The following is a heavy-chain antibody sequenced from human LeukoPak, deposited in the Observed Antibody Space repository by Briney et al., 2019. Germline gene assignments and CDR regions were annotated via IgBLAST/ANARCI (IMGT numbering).Heavy chain of an antibody. CDR3: ARGRPLEMATIYAFDI. D-gene: IGHD5-24*01. V-gene: IGHV4-34*01. Sequence: PSETLSLTCAVYGVSFSGYYWSWIRQPPGKGLEWIGEINHSGSTNYNPSLKSRVTISVDTSKNQFSLKLSSVTAADTAVYYCARGRPLEMATIYAFDIWGQGTMVTVSS. J-gene: IGHJ3*02. CDR1: GVSFSGYY. CDR2: INHSGST.